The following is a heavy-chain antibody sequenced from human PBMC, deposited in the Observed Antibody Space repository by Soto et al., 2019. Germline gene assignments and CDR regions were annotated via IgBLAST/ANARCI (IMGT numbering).Heavy chain of an antibody. CDR3: ARHDFYGSGSYYRKGFYYYFGLDV. CDR1: GGSISSTNYY. CDR2: IYYTANT. D-gene: IGHD3-10*01. V-gene: IGHV4-39*01. Sequence: QVQLQESGPGLVKTSETLSLTCTVSGGSISSTNYYWGWIRQPPGKGLEWIGSIYYTANTFYNPSLKSRVTLSADTSKNHFSLKVTSVTAADTAVYYCARHDFYGSGSYYRKGFYYYFGLDVWGQGTTVTVSS. J-gene: IGHJ6*02.